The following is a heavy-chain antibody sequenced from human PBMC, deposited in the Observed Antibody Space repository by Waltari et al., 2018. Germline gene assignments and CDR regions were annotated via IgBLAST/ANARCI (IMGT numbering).Heavy chain of an antibody. J-gene: IGHJ3*02. V-gene: IGHV3-48*04. CDR1: GFTFSSYS. D-gene: IGHD4-17*01. CDR2: ISSSSSTI. CDR3: ARDVGDYPFDAFDI. Sequence: EVQLVESGGGLVQPGGSLRLSCAASGFTFSSYSMNWVRQAPGKGLEWVSYISSSSSTIYYADSVKGRFTISRDNAKNSLYLQMNSLRAEDTAVYYCARDVGDYPFDAFDIWGQGTMVTVSS.